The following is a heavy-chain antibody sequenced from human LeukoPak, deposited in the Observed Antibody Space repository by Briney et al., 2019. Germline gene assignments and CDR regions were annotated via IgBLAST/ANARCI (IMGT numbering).Heavy chain of an antibody. CDR1: GGSISSYY. D-gene: IGHD5-18*01. J-gene: IGHJ3*02. Sequence: SETLSLTCTVSGGSISSYYWSWIRQPPGKGLEWIGYIYYSGSTNYNPSLKSRVTISVDTSKNQFSLKLSSVTAADTAVYYCARDRSQSTGHSYDAADAFDIWGQGTMVTVSS. V-gene: IGHV4-59*01. CDR2: IYYSGST. CDR3: ARDRSQSTGHSYDAADAFDI.